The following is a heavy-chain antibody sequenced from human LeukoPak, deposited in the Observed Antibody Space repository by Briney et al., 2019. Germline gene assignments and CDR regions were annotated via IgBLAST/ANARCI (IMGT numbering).Heavy chain of an antibody. Sequence: ASVKVSCKASGYTFTSYAMNWVRQAPGQGLEWMGCINTNTGNPTYAQGFTGRFVFSLDTSVSTAYLQISSLKAEDTAVYYCARSYGAFEGDTYYYYGMDVWGQGTTVTVSS. V-gene: IGHV7-4-1*02. CDR3: ARSYGAFEGDTYYYYGMDV. D-gene: IGHD2-21*02. CDR1: GYTFTSYA. J-gene: IGHJ6*02. CDR2: INTNTGNP.